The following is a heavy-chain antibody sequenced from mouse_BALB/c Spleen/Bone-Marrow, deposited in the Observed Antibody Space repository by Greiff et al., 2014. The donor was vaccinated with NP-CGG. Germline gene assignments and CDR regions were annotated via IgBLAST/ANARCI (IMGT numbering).Heavy chain of an antibody. D-gene: IGHD1-1*02. V-gene: IGHV5-4*02. CDR3: ARSGERYGAMDY. J-gene: IGHJ4*01. CDR1: GFTFSDFY. CDR2: ISNGGTYT. Sequence: EVKLVESGGGFVKPGGSLKLSCAASGFTFSDFYMFWFRQTPEKRLEWVATISNGGTYTYYPDSVKGRFTISRDNAKNNLHLQMSSLKSEDTAMYYCARSGERYGAMDYWGQGTSVTVTS.